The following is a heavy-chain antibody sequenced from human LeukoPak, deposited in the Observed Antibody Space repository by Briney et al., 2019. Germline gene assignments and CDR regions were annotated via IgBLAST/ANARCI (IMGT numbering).Heavy chain of an antibody. Sequence: ASVKVSCKASGYTFTSYYMHWVRQAPGQGLEWMGIINPSGGSTSYAQKFQGRVTMTRDMSTSTVYMELSSLRSEDTAVYYCARDLIMATIREGLDYWGQGTLVTVSS. CDR1: GYTFTSYY. CDR3: ARDLIMATIREGLDY. D-gene: IGHD5-12*01. CDR2: INPSGGST. J-gene: IGHJ4*02. V-gene: IGHV1-46*01.